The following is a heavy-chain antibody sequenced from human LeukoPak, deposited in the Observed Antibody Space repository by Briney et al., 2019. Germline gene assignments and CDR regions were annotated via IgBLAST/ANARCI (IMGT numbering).Heavy chain of an antibody. D-gene: IGHD3-3*01. J-gene: IGHJ4*02. CDR1: GSAIRSNSYY. Sequence: SETLSLTCNFSGSAIRSNSYYWGGIRHPPGKALEWIGSIYYSGSTYYNPPLKRRVTISLDTSKNHFSLKRCCVTAAATAVYYYASMYYDFWSGSLQLFDYWGQGTLVTVSS. CDR2: IYYSGST. CDR3: ASMYYDFWSGSLQLFDY. V-gene: IGHV4-39*07.